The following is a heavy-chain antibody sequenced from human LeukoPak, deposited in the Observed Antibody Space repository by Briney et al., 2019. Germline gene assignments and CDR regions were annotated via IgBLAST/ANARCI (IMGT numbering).Heavy chain of an antibody. CDR3: ASGVVSAY. Sequence: GGSLRLSCAASGFTFSNYGMNWVRQAPGKGLEWVSFISGTSSYIYYAESVKGRFTISRDNAESSLYLQMNSLRAEDTAVYYCASGVVSAYWGQGTLVTVS. CDR1: GFTFSNYG. CDR2: ISGTSSYI. D-gene: IGHD3-3*01. V-gene: IGHV3-21*01. J-gene: IGHJ4*02.